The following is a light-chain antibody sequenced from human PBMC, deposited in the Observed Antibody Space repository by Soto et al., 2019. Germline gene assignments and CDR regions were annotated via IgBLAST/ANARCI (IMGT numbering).Light chain of an antibody. CDR3: QQYNNWSPYT. V-gene: IGKV3-15*01. J-gene: IGKJ2*01. CDR1: QSVSGN. CDR2: AAS. Sequence: ETVMTQSPATLSVSPGERAILSCRASQSVSGNLAWYQQKPGQAPRLLIYAASSRAAGIPPRFSGSGSGTEYTLTISSLQYEDFAVYYCQQYNNWSPYTFGQGTKLEIK.